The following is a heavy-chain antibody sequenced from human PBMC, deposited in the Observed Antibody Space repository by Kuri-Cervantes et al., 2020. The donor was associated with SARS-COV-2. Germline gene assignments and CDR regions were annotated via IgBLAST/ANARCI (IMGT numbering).Heavy chain of an antibody. CDR3: ARDMRSAELAFDL. Sequence: LRLSCTVSGGSISSHYWSWIRQPPGKGLEWIGYIYHSGSTYYNPSLKSRATISVDRSKNQFSLKLSSVTAADTAVYYCARDMRSAELAFDLWGRGTLVTVSS. CDR2: IYHSGST. V-gene: IGHV4-30-2*01. D-gene: IGHD3-16*01. CDR1: GGSISSHY. J-gene: IGHJ2*01.